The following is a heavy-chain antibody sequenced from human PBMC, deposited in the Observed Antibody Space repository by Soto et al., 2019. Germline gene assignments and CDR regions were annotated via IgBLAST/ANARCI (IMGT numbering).Heavy chain of an antibody. V-gene: IGHV4-30-4*01. Sequence: QVQLQESGPGLVKPSQTLSLTCTVSGGSISSGDYYWSWIRQPPGKGLEWIGYIYYSGSTYYNLSLKSRVTTLVEPSKHQFSLKLSSVTAADTAVYYCALQDYSTPNWYFDLWGRGTLLTLSS. CDR1: GGSISSGDYY. D-gene: IGHD4-4*01. CDR2: IYYSGST. CDR3: ALQDYSTPNWYFDL. J-gene: IGHJ2*01.